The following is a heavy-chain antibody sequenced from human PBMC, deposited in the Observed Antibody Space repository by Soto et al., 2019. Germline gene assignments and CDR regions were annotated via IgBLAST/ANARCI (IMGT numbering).Heavy chain of an antibody. CDR2: IIPILGIA. CDR1: GGTSSSYT. V-gene: IGHV1-69*02. Sequence: ASVKVSCKASGGTSSSYTIRWVRQAPGQGLEWMGRIIPILGIANYAQKFQGRVTITADKSTSTAYMKLSSLRSEDTAVYYCSRAVSRAGANMDFWGKGTTVTGSS. D-gene: IGHD1-20*01. CDR3: SRAVSRAGANMDF. J-gene: IGHJ6*03.